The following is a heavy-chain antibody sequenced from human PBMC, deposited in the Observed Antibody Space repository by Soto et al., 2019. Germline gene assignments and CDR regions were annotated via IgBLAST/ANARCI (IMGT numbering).Heavy chain of an antibody. V-gene: IGHV1-18*01. CDR3: TRDLYYYDSSGYYLKEVPLDY. Sequence: ASVKVSCKASGYTFTSYGISWVRQAPGQGLEWMGWISAYNGNTNYAQKQKSRVTMTTDTSTSTAYMKQRSLRSDNTAVKYCTRDLYYYDSSGYYLKEVPLDYWGQGTLVTVSS. J-gene: IGHJ4*02. D-gene: IGHD3-22*01. CDR2: ISAYNGNT. CDR1: GYTFTSYG.